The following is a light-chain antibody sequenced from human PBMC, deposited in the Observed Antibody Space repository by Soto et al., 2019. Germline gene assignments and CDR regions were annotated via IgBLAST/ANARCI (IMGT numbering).Light chain of an antibody. CDR1: QTVSSVH. Sequence: EIVLTQSPGTLSLSPGERASLSCRASQTVSSVHLAWYQHKPGQAPRLLIYGASRRATGVPDRFSGSGSGTDFTLTISRLDPEDFAVYYCQQYDNSLWTFGQGTRWIS. CDR3: QQYDNSLWT. CDR2: GAS. V-gene: IGKV3-20*01. J-gene: IGKJ1*01.